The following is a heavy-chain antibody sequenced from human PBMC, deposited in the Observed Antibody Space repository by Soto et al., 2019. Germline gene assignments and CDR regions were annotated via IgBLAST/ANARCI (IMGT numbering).Heavy chain of an antibody. CDR3: ADGGEWSFNFVY. D-gene: IGHD3-3*01. CDR2: ISASGDNT. V-gene: IGHV3-23*01. CDR1: GFTFSNYA. Sequence: PGGSRRLSCAASGFTFSNYAMSWVRQAPGKGLEWVSGISASGDNTYYPDSVKGRFTISRDNSKNTLYLQMNNLRAEDTAVYYCADGGEWSFNFVYWGQGTLVTVSS. J-gene: IGHJ4*02.